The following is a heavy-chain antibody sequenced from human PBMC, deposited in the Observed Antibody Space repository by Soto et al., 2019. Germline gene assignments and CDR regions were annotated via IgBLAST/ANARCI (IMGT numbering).Heavy chain of an antibody. V-gene: IGHV1-2*04. CDR2: INVNSGGT. CDR1: GYTFTGNY. J-gene: IGHJ4*02. Sequence: ASVKVSCKASGYTFTGNYMHRVRQAPGQGFEWMGWINVNSGGTKYAQKFQGWVTMTTDTSTATAYMELRSLRSDDTAVYYCARDGYYYDTSGYVDYWGLGTLVTVSS. D-gene: IGHD3-22*01. CDR3: ARDGYYYDTSGYVDY.